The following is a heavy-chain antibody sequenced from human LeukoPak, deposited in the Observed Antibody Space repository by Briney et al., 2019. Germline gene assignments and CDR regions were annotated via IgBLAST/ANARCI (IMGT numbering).Heavy chain of an antibody. V-gene: IGHV3-30*02. Sequence: AGGSLRLSCAASGFTFSSYGMHWVRQAPGKGLEWVAFIRYDGSNKYYADSVKGRFTISRDNSKNTLYLQMNSLRAEDTAVYYCEKAQPGSIAVAGTSDYWGQGTLVTVSS. CDR3: EKAQPGSIAVAGTSDY. J-gene: IGHJ4*02. D-gene: IGHD6-19*01. CDR2: IRYDGSNK. CDR1: GFTFSSYG.